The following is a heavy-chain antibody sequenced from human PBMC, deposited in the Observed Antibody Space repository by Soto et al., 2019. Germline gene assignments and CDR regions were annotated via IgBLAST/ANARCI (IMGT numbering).Heavy chain of an antibody. CDR1: GGSFSGCC. CDR3: ATANRSEPYFDP. CDR2: IKHSGSP. D-gene: IGHD6-25*01. Sequence: QVRLQQWGTGLLKSSETLSLTCAVYGGSFSGCCWCWLCRPPGKGQEWIGEIKHSGSPNDNPSRKSRVTISVHTSKTQFSLRMTSVTAADTAVYYCATANRSEPYFDPWGQGTRVTVSS. J-gene: IGHJ5*02. V-gene: IGHV4-34*01.